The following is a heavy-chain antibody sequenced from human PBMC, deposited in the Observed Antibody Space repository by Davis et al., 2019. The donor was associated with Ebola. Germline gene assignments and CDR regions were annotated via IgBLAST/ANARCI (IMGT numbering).Heavy chain of an antibody. J-gene: IGHJ6*02. CDR3: ARDHSSSWYYYGMDV. Sequence: SVKVSCKASGGTFSSYAISWVRQAPGQGLEWMGGIIPILGTANYAQKFQGRVTITADKSTSTAYMELSSLRSEDTAVYYCARDHSSSWYYYGMDVWGQGTTVTVSS. CDR1: GGTFSSYA. V-gene: IGHV1-69*10. D-gene: IGHD6-13*01. CDR2: IIPILGTA.